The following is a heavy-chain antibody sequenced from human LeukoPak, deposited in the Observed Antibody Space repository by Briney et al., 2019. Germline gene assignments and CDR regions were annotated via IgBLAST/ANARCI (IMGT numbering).Heavy chain of an antibody. CDR3: ARHFEYGSGSYYHFDY. Sequence: SETLSLTCTVSGGSITSRSYYWGWVRQPPGKGLEWLGSMYYSGSTYYNPSLKSRVTISVDTSKNQFSLKLSSVIAADTAVYYCARHFEYGSGSYYHFDYWGQGTLVTVSS. J-gene: IGHJ4*02. CDR2: MYYSGST. CDR1: GGSITSRSYY. D-gene: IGHD3-10*01. V-gene: IGHV4-39*01.